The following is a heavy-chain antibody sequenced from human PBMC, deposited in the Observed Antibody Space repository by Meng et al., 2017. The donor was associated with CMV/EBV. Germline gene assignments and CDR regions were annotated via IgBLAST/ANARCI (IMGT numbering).Heavy chain of an antibody. CDR1: GFTFSSYW. CDR2: IKQDGSEK. CDR3: AREVIVVVPVNYYYYYGMDV. Sequence: ETLSLTCAASGFTFSSYWMSWVRQAPGKGLEWVANIKQDGSEKYYVDSVKGRFTISRDNAKNSLYLQMNSLRAEDTAVYYCAREVIVVVPVNYYYYYGMDVWGQGTTVTVSS. D-gene: IGHD2-2*01. J-gene: IGHJ6*02. V-gene: IGHV3-7*01.